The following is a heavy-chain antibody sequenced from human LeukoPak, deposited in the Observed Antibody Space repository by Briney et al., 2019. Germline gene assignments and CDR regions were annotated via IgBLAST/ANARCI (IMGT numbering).Heavy chain of an antibody. D-gene: IGHD6-19*01. CDR3: AREAGLGAFDI. J-gene: IGHJ3*02. CDR2: INHSGST. CDR1: GGSFSGYY. V-gene: IGHV4-34*01. Sequence: PSETLSLTCAVYGGSFSGYYWSWIRQPPGKGLEWIGEINHSGSTNYNPSLKSRVTISVDTSKNQFSLKLSSVTAADTAVYYCAREAGLGAFDIWGQGTMVTVSS.